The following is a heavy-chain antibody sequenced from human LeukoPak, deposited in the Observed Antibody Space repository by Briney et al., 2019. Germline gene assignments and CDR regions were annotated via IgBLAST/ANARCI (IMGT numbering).Heavy chain of an antibody. CDR1: GFTFSSYA. V-gene: IGHV3-64*01. Sequence: SGGSLRLSCAASGFTFSSYAMSWVRQAPGKGLEYVSGITSNGHSTYYANSVKGRFTISRDNSKNTVYLQMGSLRAEDMAVYYCAELGITMIGGVWGKGTTVTISS. CDR2: ITSNGHST. D-gene: IGHD3-10*02. CDR3: AELGITMIGGV. J-gene: IGHJ6*04.